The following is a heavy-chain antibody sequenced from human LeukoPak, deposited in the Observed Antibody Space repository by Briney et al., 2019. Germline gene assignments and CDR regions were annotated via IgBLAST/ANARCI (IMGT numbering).Heavy chain of an antibody. V-gene: IGHV3-23*01. CDR1: GFTFSSYA. CDR3: AKRIVEPPYAFDI. Sequence: GGSLRLSCAASGFTFSSYAMSWVRQAPEKGLEWVSGISDSGGSTHYADSVKGRFTISRDNSKSTLYLQMNSLRAEDTAIYYCAKRIVEPPYAFDIWGQGTIVTVSS. CDR2: ISDSGGST. J-gene: IGHJ3*02. D-gene: IGHD1-26*01.